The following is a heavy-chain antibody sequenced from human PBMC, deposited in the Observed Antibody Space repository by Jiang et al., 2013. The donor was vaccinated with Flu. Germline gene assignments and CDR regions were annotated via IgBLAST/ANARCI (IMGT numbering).Heavy chain of an antibody. Sequence: GAEVKKPGASVKVSCKASGYTFTSYGISWVRQAPGQGLEWMGWISAYNGNTKYAQKFQGRVTMTTDTPTNTAYMELRSLRSDDTAVYYCARVGMGCSSTNCYLYSFYMDAWGKGTTVTVSS. D-gene: IGHD2-2*01. CDR3: ARVGMGCSSTNCYLYSFYMDA. V-gene: IGHV1-18*01. J-gene: IGHJ6*03. CDR1: GYTFTSYG. CDR2: ISAYNGNT.